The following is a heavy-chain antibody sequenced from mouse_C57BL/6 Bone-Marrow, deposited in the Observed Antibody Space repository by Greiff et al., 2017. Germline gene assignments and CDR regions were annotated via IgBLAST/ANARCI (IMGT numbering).Heavy chain of an antibody. CDR1: GYTFTSYG. D-gene: IGHD1-1*01. J-gene: IGHJ1*03. CDR2: IYPSSGNP. Sequence: QVQLQQSGAELARPGASVKLSCKASGYTFTSYGISWVKQRTGQGLEWIGEIYPSSGNPSYNEKFKGKATLTADKSSSTAYMELRILTSEDSSVYFCDREALYYYGSFYWYFDVWGTGTTVTVSS. CDR3: DREALYYYGSFYWYFDV. V-gene: IGHV1-81*01.